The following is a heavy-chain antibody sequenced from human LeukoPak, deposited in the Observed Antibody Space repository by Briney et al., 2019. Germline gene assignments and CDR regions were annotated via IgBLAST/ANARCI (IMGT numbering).Heavy chain of an antibody. CDR3: ARALNYYDSSGYLQH. CDR2: IIPIFGTA. J-gene: IGHJ1*01. V-gene: IGHV1-69*13. Sequence: GASVKVSCKASGGTFSSYAISWVRQAPGQGLEWMGGIIPIFGTANYAQKFQGRVTITADESTSTAYMELSSLRSEDTAVYYCARALNYYDSSGYLQHWGQGTLVTVSS. CDR1: GGTFSSYA. D-gene: IGHD3-22*01.